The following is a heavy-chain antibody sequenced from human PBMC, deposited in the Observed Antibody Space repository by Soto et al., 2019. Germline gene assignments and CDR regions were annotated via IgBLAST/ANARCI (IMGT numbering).Heavy chain of an antibody. V-gene: IGHV1-2*02. Sequence: ASVKVSCKASGYTFTGYYMHWVRQAPGQGLEWMGWINPNSGGTNYAQKFQGRVTMTRDTSISTAYMELSRLRTEDAAVYHCTTDSADIVVVPATFGMDVWGQGTTVTVSS. CDR3: TTDSADIVVVPATFGMDV. D-gene: IGHD2-2*01. CDR1: GYTFTGYY. CDR2: INPNSGGT. J-gene: IGHJ6*02.